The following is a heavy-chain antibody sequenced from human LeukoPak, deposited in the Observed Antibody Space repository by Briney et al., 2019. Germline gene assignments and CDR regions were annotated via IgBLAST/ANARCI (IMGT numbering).Heavy chain of an antibody. D-gene: IGHD1-26*01. Sequence: SETLSLTCTVSGYSISSGYYWGWIRQPPGKGLEWIGSIYHSGSTYYNPSLKSRVTISVDTSKNQFSLKLSSVTAADTAVYYCARANPFVSGSYYVATFFDYRGQGTLVTVSS. CDR3: ARANPFVSGSYYVATFFDY. J-gene: IGHJ4*02. CDR2: IYHSGST. CDR1: GYSISSGYY. V-gene: IGHV4-38-2*02.